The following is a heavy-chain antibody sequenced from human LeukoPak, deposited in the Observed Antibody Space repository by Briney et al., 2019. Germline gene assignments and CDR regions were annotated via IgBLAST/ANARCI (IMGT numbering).Heavy chain of an antibody. CDR3: GRVGRSWDNTAFDY. Sequence: ASVKVSCKASGYTFTGYYLHWVRQVPGQGLEWMGWINPNSGGTNYAQKFQGRVTMTRDTSISTAYMELSSLRSDDTAVYYCGRVGRSWDNTAFDYWGQGTLVTVSS. CDR1: GYTFTGYY. D-gene: IGHD6-13*01. CDR2: INPNSGGT. J-gene: IGHJ4*02. V-gene: IGHV1-2*02.